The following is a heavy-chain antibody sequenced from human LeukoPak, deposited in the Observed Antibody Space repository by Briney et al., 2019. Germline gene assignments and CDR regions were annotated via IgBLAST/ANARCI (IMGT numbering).Heavy chain of an antibody. J-gene: IGHJ4*02. CDR2: INPNIGST. D-gene: IGHD4-23*01. CDR3: GRATVGLY. Sequence: ASVKGSCKASGYTFSRYSIHWVRQPPGQGLDWIGLINPNIGSTTYAQEFQGRVTMTSDTSTSTVYMELSSLRSEDTAVYYCGRATVGLYWGQGTLVTVSS. CDR1: GYTFSRYS. V-gene: IGHV1-46*01.